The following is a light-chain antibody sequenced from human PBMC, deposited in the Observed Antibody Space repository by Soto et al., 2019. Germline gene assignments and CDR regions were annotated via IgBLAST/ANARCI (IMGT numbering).Light chain of an antibody. V-gene: IGLV2-14*01. CDR2: DVS. CDR3: SSYTTSSSLEV. J-gene: IGLJ2*01. CDR1: NSDVGGYNY. Sequence: QSVLTHPASVSGSPGQSIAISCTGTNSDVGGYNYVSWYQQHPGKAPKLMIYDVSNRPSGVSDRFSGSKSGNTASLTISGLQAEDEADYYCSSYTTSSSLEVFGGGTKLTVL.